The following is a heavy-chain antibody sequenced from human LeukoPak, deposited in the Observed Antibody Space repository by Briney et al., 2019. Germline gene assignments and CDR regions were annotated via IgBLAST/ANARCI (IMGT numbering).Heavy chain of an antibody. Sequence: PSETLSLTCAVSGGSISSGGYSWGWIRQPPGKGLEWIGYIYHSGSTYYNPSLKSRVTISVDRSKNQFSLKLSSVTAADTAVYYCARGTLGYDYWGQGTLVTVSS. CDR3: ARGTLGYDY. CDR1: GGSISSGGYS. J-gene: IGHJ4*02. V-gene: IGHV4-30-2*01. CDR2: IYHSGST. D-gene: IGHD2-15*01.